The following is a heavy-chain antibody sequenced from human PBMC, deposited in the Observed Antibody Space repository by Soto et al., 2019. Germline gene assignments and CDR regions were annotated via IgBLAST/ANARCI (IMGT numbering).Heavy chain of an antibody. J-gene: IGHJ4*02. Sequence: GGSLRLSCAASGFTFSSYSMNWVRQAPGKGLEWVSSISSSSSYIYYPDSVKGRLTISRDNAKNSLYLQRNSLRAEDTAVYYCARAATMVRGVIGYWGQGTLVTVSS. CDR2: ISSSSSYI. V-gene: IGHV3-21*01. CDR1: GFTFSSYS. D-gene: IGHD3-10*01. CDR3: ARAATMVRGVIGY.